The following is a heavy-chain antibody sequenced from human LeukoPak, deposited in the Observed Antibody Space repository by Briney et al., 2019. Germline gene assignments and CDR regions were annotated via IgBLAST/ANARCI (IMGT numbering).Heavy chain of an antibody. CDR1: GYTLTELS. D-gene: IGHD3-9*01. CDR2: FDPEDGET. V-gene: IGHV1-24*01. Sequence: ASVKVSCKVSGYTLTELSMHWVRLAPGKGLEWMGGFDPEDGETIYAQKFQGRVTMTEDTSTDTAYMELSSLRSEDTAVYYCARAGDVLTGYSFGGWFDPWGQGTLVTVSS. J-gene: IGHJ5*02. CDR3: ARAGDVLTGYSFGGWFDP.